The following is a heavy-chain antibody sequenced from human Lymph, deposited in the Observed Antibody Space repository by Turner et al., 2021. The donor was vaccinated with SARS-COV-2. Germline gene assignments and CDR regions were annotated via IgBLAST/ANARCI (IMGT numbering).Heavy chain of an antibody. V-gene: IGHV1-2*02. J-gene: IGHJ6*02. CDR2: INPNRCGT. CDR3: ARDVERYNDFWSGYSGGYGMDV. D-gene: IGHD3-3*01. Sequence: QVQLVQSGAEVKKPGASVKVSCKASGYTFTGSYMHWVRQAPGQGLEWMGWINPNRCGTNYAQKFQGRVTMTRDTSISAAYMELSRLRSDDTAVYYCARDVERYNDFWSGYSGGYGMDVWGQGTTVTVSS. CDR1: GYTFTGSY.